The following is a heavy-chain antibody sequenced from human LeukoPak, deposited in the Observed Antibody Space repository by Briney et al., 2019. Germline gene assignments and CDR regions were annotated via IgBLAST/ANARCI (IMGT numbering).Heavy chain of an antibody. CDR3: ARHFGVSYYYYGMDV. CDR1: GGSVGSGGYY. V-gene: IGHV4-61*08. D-gene: IGHD3-10*01. Sequence: SETLSLTCTVSGGSVGSGGYYWSWIRQPPGKGLEWIGYIYYSGSTNYNPSLKSRVTISVDTSKNQFSLKLSSVTAADTAVYYCARHFGVSYYYYGMDVWGQGTTVTVSS. CDR2: IYYSGST. J-gene: IGHJ6*02.